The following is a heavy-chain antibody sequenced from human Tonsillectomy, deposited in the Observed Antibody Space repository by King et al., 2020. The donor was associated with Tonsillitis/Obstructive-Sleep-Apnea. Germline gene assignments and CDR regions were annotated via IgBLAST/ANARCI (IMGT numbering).Heavy chain of an antibody. V-gene: IGHV1-46*01. D-gene: IGHD4-17*01. CDR2: INPSGGST. CDR1: GYTFTSYY. CDR3: AREPPGGYGEYYFDY. J-gene: IGHJ4*02. Sequence: QLVQSGAEVKKPGASVKVSCKASGYTFTSYYMHWVRQAPGQGLEWMGIINPSGGSTSYAQKFQGRVTMTRDTSTSTVYMELSSLRSEDTAVYYWAREPPGGYGEYYFDYWGQGTLVTVSS.